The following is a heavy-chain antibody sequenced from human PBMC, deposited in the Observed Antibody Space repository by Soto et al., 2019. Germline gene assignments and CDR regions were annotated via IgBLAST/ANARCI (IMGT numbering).Heavy chain of an antibody. D-gene: IGHD2-15*01. CDR2: INVYNGKT. V-gene: IGHV1-3*01. CDR3: VRDGYCSGGSCSMSLYFES. CDR1: VYIFALYS. J-gene: IGHJ4*02. Sequence: ASVKVSCKASVYIFALYSMHWVRQAPGQSPEWLGWINVYNGKTKYSQRLQGRITIARDTSASTVYMELDSLKSEDTSLYYCVRDGYCSGGSCSMSLYFESWGQGTQVTVSS.